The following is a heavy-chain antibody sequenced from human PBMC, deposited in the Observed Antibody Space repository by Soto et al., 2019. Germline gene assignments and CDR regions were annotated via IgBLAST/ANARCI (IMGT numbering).Heavy chain of an antibody. CDR3: ARRDSGSYFDY. CDR2: MYNTGST. D-gene: IGHD1-26*01. Sequence: SETLSLTCTVSGGSISSSSYYWGWIRQPPGKGLEWIGYMYNTGSTVYNPSFKSRVTISVHTSKNQFSLKLSSVTAADTAVYYCARRDSGSYFDYWGQGTLVTVSS. CDR1: GGSISSSSYY. V-gene: IGHV4-39*01. J-gene: IGHJ4*02.